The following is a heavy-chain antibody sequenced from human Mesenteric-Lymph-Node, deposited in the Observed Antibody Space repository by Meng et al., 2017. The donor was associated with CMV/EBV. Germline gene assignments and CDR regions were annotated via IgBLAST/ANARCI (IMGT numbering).Heavy chain of an antibody. CDR3: ATTKIMVRGIVIPTWFDP. Sequence: YTFTRYGITWVRQAPGQGLEWMGWISPYNGDTNYAQKFQGRFTMTTDTSTSTAYMELRSLRSDDTALYYCATTKIMVRGIVIPTWFDPWGQGTLVTVSS. V-gene: IGHV1-18*01. CDR2: ISPYNGDT. J-gene: IGHJ5*02. D-gene: IGHD3-10*01. CDR1: YTFTRYG.